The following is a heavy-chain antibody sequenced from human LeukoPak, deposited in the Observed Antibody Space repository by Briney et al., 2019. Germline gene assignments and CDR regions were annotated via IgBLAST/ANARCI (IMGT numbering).Heavy chain of an antibody. V-gene: IGHV4-39*01. Sequence: SETLSLTCTVSGGSISSSSYYWGWIRQPPGKGLEWIGSIYYSGSTYYNPSLKSRVTISVDTSKNQFSLKLSSVTAADTAVYYCARGGHNYVADYWGQGTLVTVSS. J-gene: IGHJ4*02. CDR3: ARGGHNYVADY. CDR1: GGSISSSSYY. CDR2: IYYSGST. D-gene: IGHD5-24*01.